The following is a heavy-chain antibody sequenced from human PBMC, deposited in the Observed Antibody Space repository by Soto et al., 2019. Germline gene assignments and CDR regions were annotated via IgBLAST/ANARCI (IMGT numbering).Heavy chain of an antibody. D-gene: IGHD3-22*01. CDR2: ISYDGSNK. V-gene: IGHV3-30-3*01. Sequence: TSGTPRLSCAAFGLTFTSYVMRWVGQSPGKGRKGVAVISYDGSNKYYADSVKGRFTISRDNSKNTLYLQMNSLRAEDTAVYYCARAKSYYYDSSGYPKDYYGMGVWGQGTTVTVSS. J-gene: IGHJ6*02. CDR1: GLTFTSYV. CDR3: ARAKSYYYDSSGYPKDYYGMGV.